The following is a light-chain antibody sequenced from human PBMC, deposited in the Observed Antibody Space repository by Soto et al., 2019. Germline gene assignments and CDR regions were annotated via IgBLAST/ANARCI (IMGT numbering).Light chain of an antibody. V-gene: IGKV1-27*01. CDR1: QGISNH. Sequence: DIQMTQSLSSLSASVGDRVTFSCRASQGISNHLAWYQQKPGKVPKLLIYAASTLQSGVPSRFSGSASGTDFTLSISSLQPEDVATYFCQHYHSAQWTFGQGTRVEI. J-gene: IGKJ1*01. CDR3: QHYHSAQWT. CDR2: AAS.